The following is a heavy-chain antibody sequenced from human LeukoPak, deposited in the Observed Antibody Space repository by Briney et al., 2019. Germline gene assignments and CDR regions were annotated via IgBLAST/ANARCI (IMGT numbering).Heavy chain of an antibody. Sequence: SETLSLTCTVSGGSISSYYWSWIRQPAGKGLEWIGRIYTSGSTNYNPSLKSRVTMSVDTSKNQFSLKLSSVTAADTAVYYCARVGYCSGGSCPYYFDYWGQGTLVTVSS. CDR1: GGSISSYY. D-gene: IGHD2-15*01. CDR2: IYTSGST. CDR3: ARVGYCSGGSCPYYFDY. V-gene: IGHV4-4*07. J-gene: IGHJ4*02.